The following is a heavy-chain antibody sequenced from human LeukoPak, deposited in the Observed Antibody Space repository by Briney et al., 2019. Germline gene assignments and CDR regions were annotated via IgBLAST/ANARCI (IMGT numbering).Heavy chain of an antibody. CDR3: ASPIYGSGSYLGGVLSAPFDY. CDR2: INPNSGGT. D-gene: IGHD3-10*01. CDR1: GYTFTGYY. J-gene: IGHJ4*02. V-gene: IGHV1-2*02. Sequence: GASVKVSCKASGYTFTGYYMHWVRQAPGQGLEWMGWINPNSGGTNYAQKFQGRVTMTRDTSISTAYMELSRPRSDDTAVYYCASPIYGSGSYLGGVLSAPFDYWGQGTLVTVSS.